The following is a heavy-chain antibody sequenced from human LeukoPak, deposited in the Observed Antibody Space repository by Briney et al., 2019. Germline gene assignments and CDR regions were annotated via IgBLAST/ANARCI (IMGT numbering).Heavy chain of an antibody. V-gene: IGHV5-51*01. CDR1: GYSFTSYW. D-gene: IGHD2-15*01. J-gene: IGHJ5*02. Sequence: GESLKISCKGSGYSFTSYWIGWVRQMPGKGLEWMGIIYPGDSDTRYSPSFQGQVAISADKSISTAYLQWSSLKASDTAMYYCAGQGVGSGGSWPTDWFDPWGQGTLVTVSS. CDR2: IYPGDSDT. CDR3: AGQGVGSGGSWPTDWFDP.